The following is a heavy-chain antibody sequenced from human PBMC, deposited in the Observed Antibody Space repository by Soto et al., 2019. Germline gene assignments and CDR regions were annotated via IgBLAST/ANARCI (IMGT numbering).Heavy chain of an antibody. CDR3: AREGGDLSWFDP. CDR2: ISSNSSTI. V-gene: IGHV3-48*01. CDR1: GFTFSSYS. J-gene: IGHJ5*02. Sequence: EVQLVESGGGLVQPGGSLRLSCAASGFTFSSYSMNWVRQAPGKGLEWVSYISSNSSTIYYADSVKGRFTISRDNAKNSLYLQMHSLRAEDTAVYYCAREGGDLSWFDPWGQGTLVTVSS. D-gene: IGHD4-17*01.